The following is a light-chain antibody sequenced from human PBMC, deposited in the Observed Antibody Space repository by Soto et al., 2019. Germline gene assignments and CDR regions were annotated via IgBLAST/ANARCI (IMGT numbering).Light chain of an antibody. CDR3: QESFFVLGT. V-gene: IGKV1-39*01. J-gene: IGKJ1*01. CDR1: QSIGDF. Sequence: EILMTQSPSSVSSSLGDTVTLTCRSSQSIGDFLNWYQQTPGKPPKLLIFGASNLPLGVPSRFSGGGSGTEFTLTITKLEREDFATYYCQESFFVLGTFGRGTRVEL. CDR2: GAS.